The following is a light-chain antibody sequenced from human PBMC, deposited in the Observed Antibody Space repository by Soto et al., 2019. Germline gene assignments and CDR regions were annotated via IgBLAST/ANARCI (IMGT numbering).Light chain of an antibody. CDR3: QQSYSTPPWT. CDR1: QSVTSN. Sequence: EIVFTQSPGTLSLSPGERATLSCWASQSVTSNLAWYQQKPGQAPRLLVFATSARATGVPDRFRGSRSGTDFTLTISSLQPEDFATYYCQQSYSTPPWTFGQGTKVDI. J-gene: IGKJ1*01. V-gene: IGKV3-20*01. CDR2: ATS.